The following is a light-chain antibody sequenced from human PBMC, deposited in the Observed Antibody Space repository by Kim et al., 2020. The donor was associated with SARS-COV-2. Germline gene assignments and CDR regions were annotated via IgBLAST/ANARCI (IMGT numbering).Light chain of an antibody. J-gene: IGLJ2*01. Sequence: SSELTQDPAVSVALGQTVRITCQGDSLRSYYVTWYQQKPRQAPLLVIFGRSNRPSGIPDRFSGSTSGNTASLTISGAQAEDEADFYCQSRDSGGNVVFGGGTQLTVL. CDR1: SLRSYY. V-gene: IGLV3-19*01. CDR3: QSRDSGGNVV. CDR2: GRS.